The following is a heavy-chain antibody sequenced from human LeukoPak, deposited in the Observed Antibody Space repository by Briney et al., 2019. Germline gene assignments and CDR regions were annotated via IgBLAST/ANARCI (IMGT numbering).Heavy chain of an antibody. CDR3: AREDIYTSLSLDY. J-gene: IGHJ4*02. D-gene: IGHD2-2*02. Sequence: ASVAVSCKASVYTFTVQYYIHWVRRAPGQGLEWTGWINPKSGDTNYAQKFQGRVTMARDTSISTAYMELTRLRYDDTAVYYCAREDIYTSLSLDYWGQGTLVTVSS. CDR1: VYTFTVQYY. V-gene: IGHV1-2*02. CDR2: INPKSGDT.